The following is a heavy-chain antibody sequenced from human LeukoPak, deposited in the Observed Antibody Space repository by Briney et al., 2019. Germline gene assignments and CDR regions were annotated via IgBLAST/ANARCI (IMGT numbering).Heavy chain of an antibody. CDR1: GFTLNNYW. CDR3: AREASAVFDY. D-gene: IGHD6-13*01. V-gene: IGHV3-74*01. Sequence: GGSLRLSCAASGFTLNNYWMHWVRQAPGKGLVWVSRINRDGSTTDYADSVKGRFTISRDNAKNTLYLQMNSLGAEDTAVYYCAREASAVFDYWGQGTLVTVSS. CDR2: INRDGSTT. J-gene: IGHJ4*02.